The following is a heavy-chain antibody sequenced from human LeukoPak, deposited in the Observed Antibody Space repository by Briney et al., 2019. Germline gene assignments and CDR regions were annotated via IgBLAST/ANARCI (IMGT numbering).Heavy chain of an antibody. D-gene: IGHD3-3*01. Sequence: SSETLSLTCTVSGGSISSGDYYWSWIRQPPGKGLEWIGYIYYSGSTNHNPSLKSRVTISVDTSKNQFSLKLSSVTAADTAVYYCARDLGVATDDFPINYYYYGMDVWGQGTRVTVSS. CDR3: ARDLGVATDDFPINYYYYGMDV. V-gene: IGHV4-61*08. J-gene: IGHJ6*02. CDR1: GGSISSGDYY. CDR2: IYYSGST.